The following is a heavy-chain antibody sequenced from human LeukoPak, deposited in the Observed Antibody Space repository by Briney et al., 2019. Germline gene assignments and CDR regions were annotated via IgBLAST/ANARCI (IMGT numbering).Heavy chain of an antibody. CDR1: GGSISSSSYY. Sequence: SETLSLACTVSGGSISSSSYYWGWIRQPPGKGLEWIGSIFYSGSTYYNPSLKSRVTISVDTSKNQFSLKLSSVTAADTAVYYCARHRGYSYARGGPIDYWGQGTLVTVSS. CDR2: IFYSGST. CDR3: ARHRGYSYARGGPIDY. J-gene: IGHJ4*02. V-gene: IGHV4-39*01. D-gene: IGHD5-18*01.